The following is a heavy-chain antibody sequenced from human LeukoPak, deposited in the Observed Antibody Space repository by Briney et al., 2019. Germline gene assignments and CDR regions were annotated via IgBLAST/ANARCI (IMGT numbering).Heavy chain of an antibody. Sequence: GGSLRLSCAASGFTVSSKYMSWVRQAPGKGLEWVSAISGSGGSTYYADSVKGRFTISRDNSKNTLYLQMNSLRAEDTAVYYCAKEWTSVVVVPASLLNWGQGTLVTVSS. D-gene: IGHD2-2*01. CDR2: ISGSGGST. J-gene: IGHJ4*02. CDR3: AKEWTSVVVVPASLLN. V-gene: IGHV3-23*01. CDR1: GFTVSSKY.